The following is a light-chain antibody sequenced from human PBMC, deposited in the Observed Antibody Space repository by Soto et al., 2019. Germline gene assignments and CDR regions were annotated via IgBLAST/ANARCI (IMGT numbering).Light chain of an antibody. V-gene: IGLV2-23*01. J-gene: IGLJ1*01. CDR1: SSDVGSYNL. CDR3: CSYAGTNTFV. CDR2: EGN. Sequence: QSALTQPASVSGSPGQSITISCTGTSSDVGSYNLVSWYQQHPGKAPKLMIYEGNKRPSGVFNRFSGSKSANTASLTISGLQTEDEADYYCCSYAGTNTFVFGTETKFTVL.